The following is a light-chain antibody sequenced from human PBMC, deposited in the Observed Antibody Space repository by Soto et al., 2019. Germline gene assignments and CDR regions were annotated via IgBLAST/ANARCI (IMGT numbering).Light chain of an antibody. J-gene: IGKJ5*01. CDR2: GAS. V-gene: IGKV3-20*01. CDR1: QSVSSSY. CDR3: QQYGSSPIT. Sequence: EILMTQSPATLSASPGERASLSFMASQSVSSSYLAWYQQKPGQAPRLLIYGASSRATGIPDRFSGSGSGTDFTLTISRLEPEDFAVYYCQQYGSSPITFGQGTRLEI.